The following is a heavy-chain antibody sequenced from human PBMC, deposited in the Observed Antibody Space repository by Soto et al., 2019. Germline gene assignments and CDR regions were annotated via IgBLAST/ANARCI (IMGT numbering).Heavy chain of an antibody. CDR1: GFTFNTYW. Sequence: PGGSLRLSCAASGFTFNTYWMHWVRQAPGKGLIWVSRLNGDGSTIDYADSVKGRFTMSRDNAKSTVYLQMHSLRAEETAVYYCARDDNPDYWGQGTLVTVSS. CDR3: ARDDNPDY. V-gene: IGHV3-74*01. D-gene: IGHD1-20*01. J-gene: IGHJ4*02. CDR2: LNGDGSTI.